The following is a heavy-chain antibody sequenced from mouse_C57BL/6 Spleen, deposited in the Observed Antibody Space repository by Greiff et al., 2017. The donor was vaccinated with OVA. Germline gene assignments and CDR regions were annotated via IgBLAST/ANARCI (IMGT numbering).Heavy chain of an antibody. V-gene: IGHV1-69*01. Sequence: VQLQQPGAELVMPGASVKLSCKASGYTFTSYWMHWVKQRPGQGLEWIGEIDPSDSYTNYNQKFKGKSTLTVDKSSSTAYMQLSSLTSEDSAVDYCARWAVTVDYWGQGTTLTVSS. J-gene: IGHJ2*01. D-gene: IGHD2-2*01. CDR3: ARWAVTVDY. CDR1: GYTFTSYW. CDR2: IDPSDSYT.